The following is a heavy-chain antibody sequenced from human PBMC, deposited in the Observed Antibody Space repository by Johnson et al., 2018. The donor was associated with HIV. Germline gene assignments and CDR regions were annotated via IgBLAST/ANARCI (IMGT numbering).Heavy chain of an antibody. Sequence: QVQLVESGGGLVKPGGSLRLSCAASGFTFSDYYMSWIRQAPGKGLEWVSYISSSGSTIYYADSVKGRFTISRDNAKNSLYLQMNSLRAEDTTVYYGARDSGGMYSSGWYGLGAFDIWGKGQWSPSLQ. CDR2: ISSSGSTI. V-gene: IGHV3-11*04. J-gene: IGHJ3*02. D-gene: IGHD6-19*01. CDR3: ARDSGGMYSSGWYGLGAFDI. CDR1: GFTFSDYY.